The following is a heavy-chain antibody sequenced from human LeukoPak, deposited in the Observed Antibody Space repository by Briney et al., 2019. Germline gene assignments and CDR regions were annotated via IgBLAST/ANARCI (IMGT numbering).Heavy chain of an antibody. Sequence: ASVKVSCKASGYTFTSYGISWVRQAPGQGLEWMGWIIAYNGNTNYAQKLQGRVTMTTDTSTSTAYMELRSLRSDDTAVYYCARGGRQWLVNYYYYYYMDVWGKGTTVTVSS. CDR2: IIAYNGNT. D-gene: IGHD6-19*01. V-gene: IGHV1-18*01. CDR1: GYTFTSYG. CDR3: ARGGRQWLVNYYYYYYMDV. J-gene: IGHJ6*03.